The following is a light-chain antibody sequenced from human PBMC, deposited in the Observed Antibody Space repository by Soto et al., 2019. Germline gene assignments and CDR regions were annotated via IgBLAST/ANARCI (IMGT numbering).Light chain of an antibody. Sequence: QSALIQPASVSGSPGQSVTISCTGTSSDVGSYNYVSWYQQHPGKAPKLMIYDVSTQPSGVSNRFSGSKSGNTASLTISGLQAEDGAEYYFSSYTNSSTRVFGGGTKVTVL. CDR3: SSYTNSSTRV. CDR1: SSDVGSYNY. V-gene: IGLV2-14*01. J-gene: IGLJ2*01. CDR2: DVS.